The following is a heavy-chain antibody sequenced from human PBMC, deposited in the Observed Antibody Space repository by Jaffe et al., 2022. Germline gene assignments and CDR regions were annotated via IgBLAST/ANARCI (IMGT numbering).Heavy chain of an antibody. CDR1: GDSVTSDTYC. V-gene: IGHV4-61*01. D-gene: IGHD6-13*01. CDR2: ISNSGAT. Sequence: QVQLQESGPGLVKPSENLSLTCTISGDSVTSDTYCWTWIRQPPGKGLEWIGCISNSGATNYNPSLKSRVTMSIDTSKSQFPLILTSVTAADAAIYYCARKNSLNVAASGSDAFDVWGQGTMVTVSS. J-gene: IGHJ3*01. CDR3: ARKNSLNVAASGSDAFDV.